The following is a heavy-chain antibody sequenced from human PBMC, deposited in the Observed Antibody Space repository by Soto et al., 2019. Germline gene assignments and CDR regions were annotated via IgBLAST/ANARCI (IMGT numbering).Heavy chain of an antibody. D-gene: IGHD2-15*01. CDR2: IYWDDDK. CDR3: AYLPCSRGRSYWFSFSGMDV. CDR1: GFSLSTSGVG. J-gene: IGHJ6*02. V-gene: IGHV2-5*02. Sequence: QITLKESGPTLVKPTQTLTLTCTFSGFSLSTSGVGVAWIRQPPGKALEWLALIYWDDDKRYRPSLESRLTIPYYTSKNQVVLTMTNMDSVHTATYSSAYLPCSRGRSYWFSFSGMDVWGQGTTVTVSS.